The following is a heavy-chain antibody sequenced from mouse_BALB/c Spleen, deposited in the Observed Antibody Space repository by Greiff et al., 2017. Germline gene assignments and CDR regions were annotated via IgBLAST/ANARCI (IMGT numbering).Heavy chain of an antibody. CDR1: GYSITSDYA. CDR3: AREGYDGHPAWFAY. V-gene: IGHV3-2*02. J-gene: IGHJ3*01. CDR2: ISYSGST. D-gene: IGHD2-3*01. Sequence: DVKLQESGPGLVKPSQSLSLTCTVTGYSITSDYAWNWIRQFPGNKLEWMGYISYSGSTGYNPSLKSRISITRDTSKNQFFLQLNSVTTEDTATYYCAREGYDGHPAWFAYWGQGTLVTVSA.